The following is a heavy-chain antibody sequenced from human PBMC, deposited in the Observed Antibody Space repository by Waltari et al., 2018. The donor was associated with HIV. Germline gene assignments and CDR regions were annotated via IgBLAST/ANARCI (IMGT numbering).Heavy chain of an antibody. J-gene: IGHJ4*02. CDR2: INHSGST. V-gene: IGHV4-34*02. D-gene: IGHD3-22*01. CDR1: GDSSSGFY. Sequence: QVQLQLWGAGLLKPSETLSLTCAVYGDSSSGFYRSWIRQPPGKGPEWIGEINHSGSTKYNPTLQSRVTISLDTSKNQFSLQLTSVTAADTAVYYCVTNGEMIGHGCFFDYWDLGALVTVSS. CDR3: VTNGEMIGHGCFFDY.